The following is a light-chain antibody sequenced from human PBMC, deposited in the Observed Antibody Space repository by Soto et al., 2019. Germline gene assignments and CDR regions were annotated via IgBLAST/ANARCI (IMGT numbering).Light chain of an antibody. Sequence: EIVLTQSPATLSLSPGERATLSCRASQSVSSFLAWYQQKPGQAPRLLIYDASNRATGIPARFSGGGSGTDFTLTIGSLEPEDFAVYYCHQTYSPPDTFGQGTKVDIK. V-gene: IGKV3-11*01. J-gene: IGKJ1*01. CDR3: HQTYSPPDT. CDR2: DAS. CDR1: QSVSSF.